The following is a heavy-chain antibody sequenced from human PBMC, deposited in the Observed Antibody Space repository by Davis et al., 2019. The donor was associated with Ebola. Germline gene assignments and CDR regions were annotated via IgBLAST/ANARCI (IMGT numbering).Heavy chain of an antibody. CDR2: LYPVDSDT. V-gene: IGHV5-51*01. CDR1: GNSLTSHW. D-gene: IGHD3-22*01. J-gene: IGHJ4*02. CDR3: ARAPYYYDVSGFYVDY. Sequence: GESLKISCKDSGNSLTSHWIGWVRQMPGKGLDWIGILYPVDSDTRYSPSFQGQVTMSVDKYVSTAYLQWSSLKASDTATYYCARAPYYYDVSGFYVDYWGQGTLVTVSS.